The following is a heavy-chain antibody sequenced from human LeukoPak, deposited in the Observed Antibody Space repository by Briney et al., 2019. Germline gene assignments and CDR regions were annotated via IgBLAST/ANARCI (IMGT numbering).Heavy chain of an antibody. J-gene: IGHJ4*02. CDR3: ARERGYNWNYGSYYFDY. V-gene: IGHV1-69*13. Sequence: GASVKVSCKASGGTFSSYAISWVRQAPGQGLEWMGGIIPIFGTANYAQKFQGRVTITADESTSTAYMELSSLRSEDTAVYYCARERGYNWNYGSYYFDYWGQGTLVTVSS. CDR2: IIPIFGTA. CDR1: GGTFSSYA. D-gene: IGHD1-7*01.